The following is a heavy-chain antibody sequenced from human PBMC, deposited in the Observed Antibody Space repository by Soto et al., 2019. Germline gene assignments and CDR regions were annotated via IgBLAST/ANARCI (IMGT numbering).Heavy chain of an antibody. CDR2: ISGSGGST. V-gene: IGHV3-23*01. CDR1: GFTFSSYA. Sequence: GGSLRLSCAASGFTFSSYAMSWVRQAPGKGLEWVSAISGSGGSTYYADSVKGRFTISRDNSKNTLYLQMNSLGAEDTAVYYCANFRSSGYFFAYWGQGTLVTVSS. CDR3: ANFRSSGYFFAY. J-gene: IGHJ4*02. D-gene: IGHD3-22*01.